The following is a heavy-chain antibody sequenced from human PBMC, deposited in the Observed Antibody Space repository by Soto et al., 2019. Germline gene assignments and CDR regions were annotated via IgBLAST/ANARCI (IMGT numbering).Heavy chain of an antibody. Sequence: GASVKVSCKASGYIFPRYVISWVRQAPGQGLEWMRWISAYNGNTNYAQKLQGRVTMTTDTSTSTVYMELRSLRSDDTAVFYCARASSDGFDVWGQGTMVTVSS. CDR1: GYIFPRYV. J-gene: IGHJ3*01. V-gene: IGHV1-18*01. CDR2: ISAYNGNT. CDR3: ARASSDGFDV.